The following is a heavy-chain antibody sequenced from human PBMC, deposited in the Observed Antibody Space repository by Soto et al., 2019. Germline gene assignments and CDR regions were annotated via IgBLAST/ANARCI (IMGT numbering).Heavy chain of an antibody. CDR2: VFHTGNT. CDR1: GGSITFNF. J-gene: IGHJ4*02. CDR3: ARGSGWLDY. Sequence: SETLSLTCTVSGGSITFNFWSWIRQPPGKGLEWIGYVFHTGNTNYNPSLKSRVTLSVDTSKNRLSLKLDSVTAADTAVYYCARGSGWLDYWGQGTLVTVSS. V-gene: IGHV4-59*08. D-gene: IGHD6-19*01.